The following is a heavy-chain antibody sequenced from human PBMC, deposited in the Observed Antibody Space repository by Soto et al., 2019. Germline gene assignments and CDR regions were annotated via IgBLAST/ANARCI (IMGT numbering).Heavy chain of an antibody. D-gene: IGHD6-19*01. CDR3: AKANSSGWYGPDY. CDR1: GFTFSSYA. J-gene: IGHJ4*02. CDR2: ISGSGGST. V-gene: IGHV3-23*01. Sequence: AGGSLRLSCAASGFTFSSYAMSWVRQAPGKGLEWVSAISGSGGSTYYADSVKGRFTISRDNSKNTLYLQMNSLRAEDTAVYYCAKANSSGWYGPDYWGQGTLVTVSS.